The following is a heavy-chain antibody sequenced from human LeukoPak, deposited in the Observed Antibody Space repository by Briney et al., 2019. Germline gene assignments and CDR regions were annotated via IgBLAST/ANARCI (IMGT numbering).Heavy chain of an antibody. V-gene: IGHV4-59*01. J-gene: IGHJ4*02. CDR1: GGSISSYY. Sequence: KPSGTLSLTCTVSGGSISSYYWSWIRQPPGKGLEWIGYIQYSGSTNYNPSLKSRVTISVDTSKKQFSLNLSSVIAADAARYYCARTVRGDYVDYWGQGALVTVSS. CDR3: ARTVRGDYVDY. D-gene: IGHD4-17*01. CDR2: IQYSGST.